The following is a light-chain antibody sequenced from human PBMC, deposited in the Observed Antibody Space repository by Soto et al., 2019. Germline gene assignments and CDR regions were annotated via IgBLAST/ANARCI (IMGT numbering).Light chain of an antibody. CDR2: GAS. CDR1: QSVSSN. Sequence: EIVITQSPPTLSVSPGERATLSCRASQSVSSNLAWYQQKPGQAPRLLIYGASTRATGIPARFSGSGSGTEFTLTISSLQSEDFAVYYCQQYNNWPGTFGQGTKVDIK. CDR3: QQYNNWPGT. J-gene: IGKJ1*01. V-gene: IGKV3-15*01.